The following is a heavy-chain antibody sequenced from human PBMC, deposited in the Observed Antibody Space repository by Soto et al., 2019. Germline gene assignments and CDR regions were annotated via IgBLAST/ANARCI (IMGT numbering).Heavy chain of an antibody. CDR2: MYSSGST. CDR3: ARLGGVAARTFDY. D-gene: IGHD6-6*01. J-gene: IGHJ4*02. Sequence: SGTLSLTCTISGGSISDIYWSWIRQPPGKGLEWVGDMYSSGSTDYNPSLRSRVTISVDPSKTKFSLNLSCVSTADTAVYYCARLGGVAARTFDYWGQGTLVTVSS. V-gene: IGHV4-59*01. CDR1: GGSISDIY.